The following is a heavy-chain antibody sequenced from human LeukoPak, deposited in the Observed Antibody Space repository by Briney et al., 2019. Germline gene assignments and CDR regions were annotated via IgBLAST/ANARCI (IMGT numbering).Heavy chain of an antibody. CDR3: ARDKAHRYYYDSSGYYYDAFDI. Sequence: GGSLRLSXAASGFNFDDYGMSWVRQAPGKGPEWVSGINRIGGSTGYADSVKGRFTISRDNAKNSLYLQMNSLRAEDTALYYCARDKAHRYYYDSSGYYYDAFDIWGQGTMVTVSS. V-gene: IGHV3-20*04. D-gene: IGHD3-22*01. J-gene: IGHJ3*02. CDR1: GFNFDDYG. CDR2: INRIGGST.